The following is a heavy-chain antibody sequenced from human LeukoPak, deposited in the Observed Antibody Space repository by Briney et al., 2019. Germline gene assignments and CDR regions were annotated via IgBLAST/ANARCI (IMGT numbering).Heavy chain of an antibody. Sequence: ASVKVSCKASGGTFSSYAISWVRQAPGQGLEWMGGIIPIFGTANYAQKFQGRVTITADESTSTAYMELSSLRSEDTAVYYCASKEYYYGSWSYYYYYYYYMDVWGKGTTVTVSS. J-gene: IGHJ6*03. D-gene: IGHD3-10*01. CDR2: IIPIFGTA. CDR1: GGTFSSYA. CDR3: ASKEYYYGSWSYYYYYYYYMDV. V-gene: IGHV1-69*13.